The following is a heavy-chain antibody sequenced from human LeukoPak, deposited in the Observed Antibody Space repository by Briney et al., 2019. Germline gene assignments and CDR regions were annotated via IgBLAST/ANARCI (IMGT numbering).Heavy chain of an antibody. CDR1: GFTFSDYY. CDR2: ISSSSSYT. Sequence: GGSLRLSCAASGFTFSDYYMSWIRQAPGKGLEWVSYISSSSSYTNYADSVKGRFTISRDNAKNSLYLQMNSLRAEDTAVYYCVRGKYYGSGSYQYWGQGTLVTVSS. D-gene: IGHD3-10*01. V-gene: IGHV3-11*06. J-gene: IGHJ4*02. CDR3: VRGKYYGSGSYQY.